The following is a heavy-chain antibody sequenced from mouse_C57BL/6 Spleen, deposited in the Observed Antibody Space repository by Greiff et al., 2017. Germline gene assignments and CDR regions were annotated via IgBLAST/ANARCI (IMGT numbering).Heavy chain of an antibody. J-gene: IGHJ1*03. CDR3: ARSLYSNYDGYFDV. D-gene: IGHD2-5*01. V-gene: IGHV14-3*01. CDR1: GFNIKNTY. CDR2: IDPANGNT. Sequence: EVQRVESVAELVRPGASVKLSCTASGFNIKNTYMHWVKQRPEQGLEWIGRIDPANGNTKYAPKFQGKATITADTSSNTAYLQLSSLTSEDTAIYYCARSLYSNYDGYFDVWGTGTTVTVSS.